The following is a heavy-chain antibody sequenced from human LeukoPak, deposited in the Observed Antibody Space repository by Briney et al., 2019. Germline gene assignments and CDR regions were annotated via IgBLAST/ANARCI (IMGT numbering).Heavy chain of an antibody. CDR2: INPNSGGT. V-gene: IGHV1-2*04. Sequence: ASVKGSCKASGYTFTGYYMHWVRQAPGQGLEWMGWINPNSGGTNYAQKFQGWVTMTRDTSISTAYMELSRLRSDDTAVYYCARGRSTMVRGGGYFDYWGQGTLVTVSS. CDR1: GYTFTGYY. D-gene: IGHD3-10*01. CDR3: ARGRSTMVRGGGYFDY. J-gene: IGHJ4*02.